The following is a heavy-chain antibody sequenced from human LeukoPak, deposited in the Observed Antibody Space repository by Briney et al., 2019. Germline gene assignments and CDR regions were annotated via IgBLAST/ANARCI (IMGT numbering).Heavy chain of an antibody. D-gene: IGHD3-3*01. J-gene: IGHJ4*02. CDR2: ISYDGSNK. CDR3: ASGTIFGVVIPRNIDY. CDR1: GFTYSSYA. V-gene: IGHV3-30-3*01. Sequence: GGSLRLSCAASGFTYSSYAMHWVRQAPGKGLEWVAVISYDGSNKYYADSVKGRFTISRDNSKNTLYLQMNSLRAEDTAVYYCASGTIFGVVIPRNIDYWGQGTLVTVSS.